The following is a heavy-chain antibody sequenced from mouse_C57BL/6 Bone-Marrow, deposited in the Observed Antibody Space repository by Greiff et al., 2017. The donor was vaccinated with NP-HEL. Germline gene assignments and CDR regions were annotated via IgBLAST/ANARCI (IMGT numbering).Heavy chain of an antibody. CDR2: ISSGGDYI. CDR1: GFTFSSYA. V-gene: IGHV5-9-1*02. D-gene: IGHD4-1*01. CDR3: TRDPELGWAMDY. J-gene: IGHJ4*01. Sequence: EVKLVESGEGLVKPGGSLKLSCAASGFTFSSYAMSWVRQTPEKRLEWVAYISSGGDYIYYADTVKGRFTISRDNARNTLYLQMSSLKSEDTAMYYCTRDPELGWAMDYWGQGTSVTVSS.